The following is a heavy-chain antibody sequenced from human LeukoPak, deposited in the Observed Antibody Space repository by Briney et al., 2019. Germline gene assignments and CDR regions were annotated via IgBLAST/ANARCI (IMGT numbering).Heavy chain of an antibody. CDR2: IYYSGST. V-gene: IGHV4-59*01. D-gene: IGHD3-10*01. CDR1: GGSISSYY. J-gene: IGHJ5*02. CDR3: ARGGSTSYREFLYNWFDP. Sequence: SETLSLTCTVSGGSISSYYWIWIRQPPGKGLEWIGYIYYSGSTNYNSSLKSRVTISVDTSKNQFSLKLSSVTAADTAVYYCARGGSTSYREFLYNWFDPWGQGTLVTVSS.